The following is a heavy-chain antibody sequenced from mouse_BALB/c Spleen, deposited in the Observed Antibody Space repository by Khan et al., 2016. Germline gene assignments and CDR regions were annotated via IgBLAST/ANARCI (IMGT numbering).Heavy chain of an antibody. V-gene: IGHV6-6*01. D-gene: IGHD4-1*01. J-gene: IGHJ2*01. CDR1: GFTFSDAW. Sequence: EVKLEESGGGLVQPGGSMKLSCAASGFTFSDAWMDWVRQSPEKGLEWVAEVRTKANNHATYYAESVNGRFTISRDDSRSSVYLQMNSLRPEDTGIYYCTRFGTNWEFDYGGQGTTLTVSS. CDR2: VRTKANNHAT. CDR3: TRFGTNWEFDY.